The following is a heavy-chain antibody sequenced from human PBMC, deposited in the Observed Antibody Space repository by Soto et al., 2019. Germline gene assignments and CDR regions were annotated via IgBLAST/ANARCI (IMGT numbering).Heavy chain of an antibody. CDR3: ARRAYSSGWYAFDI. CDR1: GGSISSGGYY. D-gene: IGHD6-19*01. CDR2: IYYSGST. V-gene: IGHV4-31*03. Sequence: SETLSLTCSVSGGSISSGGYYWSWIRQHPGKGLEWIGYIYYSGSTYYNPSLKSRVTISVDTSKNQFSLKLSSVTAADTAVYYCARRAYSSGWYAFDIWGQGTMVTVSS. J-gene: IGHJ3*02.